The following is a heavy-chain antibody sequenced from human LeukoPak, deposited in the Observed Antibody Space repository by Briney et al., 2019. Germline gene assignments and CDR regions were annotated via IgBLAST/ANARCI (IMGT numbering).Heavy chain of an antibody. Sequence: QSGGSLRLSCAASGFTFSSYAMHWVRQAPGKGLEWVAVISYDGSNKYYADSVKGRFTISRDNSKNTLYLQMNSLRAEDTAVYYCARGEYSSSWPFDYWGQGTLVTVSS. CDR1: GFTFSSYA. CDR2: ISYDGSNK. CDR3: ARGEYSSSWPFDY. J-gene: IGHJ4*02. D-gene: IGHD6-13*01. V-gene: IGHV3-30*04.